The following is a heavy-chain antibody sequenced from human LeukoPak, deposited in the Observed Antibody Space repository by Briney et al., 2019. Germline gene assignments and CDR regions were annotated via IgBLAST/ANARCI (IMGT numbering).Heavy chain of an antibody. J-gene: IGHJ4*02. Sequence: SVKVSCEASGSTFSRSAISWVRQAPGQGLEWMGGVIPILGTTNYTQRFQDRVSITSDDSTSTSYMEFRNLRSVDTAVYYCARDDGSATMGFDSWGQGTLVTVSS. CDR3: ARDDGSATMGFDS. D-gene: IGHD1-26*01. V-gene: IGHV1-69*13. CDR2: VIPILGTT. CDR1: GSTFSRSA.